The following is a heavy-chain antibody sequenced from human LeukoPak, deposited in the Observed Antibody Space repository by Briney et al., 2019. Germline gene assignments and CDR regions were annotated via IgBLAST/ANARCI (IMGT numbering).Heavy chain of an antibody. CDR3: ARSDYSNYWYFDL. V-gene: IGHV5-51*01. Sequence: GESLKTSCKGSGYSFTSYWIGWVRQMPGKGLEWMGIIYPGDSDTRYSPSFQGQVTISADKSISTAYLQWSSLKASDTAMYYCARSDYSNYWYFDLWGRGTLVTVSS. J-gene: IGHJ2*01. CDR1: GYSFTSYW. D-gene: IGHD4-11*01. CDR2: IYPGDSDT.